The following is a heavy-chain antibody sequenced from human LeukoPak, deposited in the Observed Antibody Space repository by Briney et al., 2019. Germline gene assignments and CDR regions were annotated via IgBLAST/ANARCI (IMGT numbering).Heavy chain of an antibody. V-gene: IGHV3-30*18. D-gene: IGHD3-9*01. CDR3: AKDHRYFDWLYYFDY. CDR1: GFTFSSYG. J-gene: IGHJ4*02. CDR2: ISYDGSNK. Sequence: GGSLRLSCAASGFTFSSYGMHWVRQAPGKGLEWVAVISYDGSNKYYADSVKGRFTISRDNSKNTLYLQMNSLRAEDTAVYYCAKDHRYFDWLYYFDYWGQGTLVTVSS.